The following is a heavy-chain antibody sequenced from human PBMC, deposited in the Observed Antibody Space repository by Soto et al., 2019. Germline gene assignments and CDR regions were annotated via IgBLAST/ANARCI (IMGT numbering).Heavy chain of an antibody. CDR1: GFTFSSYS. V-gene: IGHV3-23*01. Sequence: GGSLRLSCAASGFTFSSYSMNWVRQAPGKGMEWVAAISGSGGSTYYADSVKGRFTISRENSKNTLYLQMNSLRAEDAAVYYCAKDLVGSNADYYDYWGQGTLVTVSS. CDR2: ISGSGGST. D-gene: IGHD2-15*01. J-gene: IGHJ4*02. CDR3: AKDLVGSNADYYDY.